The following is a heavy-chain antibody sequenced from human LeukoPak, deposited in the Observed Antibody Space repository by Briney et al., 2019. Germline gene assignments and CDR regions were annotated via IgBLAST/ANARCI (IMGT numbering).Heavy chain of an antibody. CDR3: AREGEGYSYGYDY. CDR1: GFTFSSYW. J-gene: IGHJ4*02. Sequence: AGGSLRLSCAASGFTFSSYWMSWVSQAPGKGLEWVANIKQDGSEKYYVDSVKGRFTISRDNAKNSLYLQMNSLRAEDTAVYYCAREGEGYSYGYDYWGQGTLVTVSS. CDR2: IKQDGSEK. V-gene: IGHV3-7*01. D-gene: IGHD5-18*01.